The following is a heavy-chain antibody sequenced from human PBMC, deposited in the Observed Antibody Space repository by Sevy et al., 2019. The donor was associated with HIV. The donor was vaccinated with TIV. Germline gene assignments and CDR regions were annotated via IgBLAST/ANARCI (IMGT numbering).Heavy chain of an antibody. J-gene: IGHJ4*02. D-gene: IGHD3-10*01. Sequence: LSLTCTVSGGSITSLYWNWIRQPPGKGLELIANIYSNGHINYNPSLKSRVTLSLDTSKNQFSLSLSSVTAADTAMYYCAGENARGRGYSWGQGTLVTVSS. CDR3: AGENARGRGYS. CDR1: GGSITSLY. CDR2: IYSNGHI. V-gene: IGHV4-59*08.